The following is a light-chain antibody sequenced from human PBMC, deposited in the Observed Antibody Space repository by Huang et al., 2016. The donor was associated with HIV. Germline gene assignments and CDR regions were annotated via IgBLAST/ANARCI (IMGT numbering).Light chain of an antibody. V-gene: IGKV1-39*01. CDR3: QQVYSTPWT. CDR1: QSINSY. J-gene: IGKJ1*01. Sequence: DIQMTQSPSSLSASVGDRVTITCRASQSINSYLTWYQQKPEKAPKLLIYAASSLQSGVPSRFSGSGSGTDFTLTISRLQPEDFATYCCQQVYSTPWTFGQGTKVEIK. CDR2: AAS.